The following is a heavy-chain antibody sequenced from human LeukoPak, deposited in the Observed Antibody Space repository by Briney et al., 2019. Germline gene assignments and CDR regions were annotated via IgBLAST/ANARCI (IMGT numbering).Heavy chain of an antibody. D-gene: IGHD6-13*01. CDR2: ISYDGSNK. J-gene: IGHJ4*02. Sequence: NPGGSLRLSCAASGFTFSSYAMHWVRQAPGKGLEWVAVISYDGSNKYYADSVKGRFTISRDNSKNTLYLQMNSLRAEDTAVYYCAKEEAAAPDYWGQGTLVTVSS. V-gene: IGHV3-30*04. CDR1: GFTFSSYA. CDR3: AKEEAAAPDY.